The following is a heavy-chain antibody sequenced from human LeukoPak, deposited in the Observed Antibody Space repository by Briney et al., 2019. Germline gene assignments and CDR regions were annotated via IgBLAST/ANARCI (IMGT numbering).Heavy chain of an antibody. Sequence: SVTVSCTASGGTFSSYAISWVRQAPGQGLEWMGGIIPIFGTANYAQKFQGRVTITADESTSTAYMELSSLRSEDTAVYYCAREVPGTTSYYYYGMDVWGQGTTVTVSS. CDR3: AREVPGTTSYYYYGMDV. CDR2: IIPIFGTA. J-gene: IGHJ6*02. V-gene: IGHV1-69*13. CDR1: GGTFSSYA. D-gene: IGHD4-17*01.